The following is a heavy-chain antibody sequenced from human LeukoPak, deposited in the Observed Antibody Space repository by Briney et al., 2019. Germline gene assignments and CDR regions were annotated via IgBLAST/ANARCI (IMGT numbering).Heavy chain of an antibody. V-gene: IGHV1-24*01. J-gene: IGHJ4*02. CDR2: FDPEDGET. CDR3: ATDSDSGYYYLFDY. CDR1: GYTLTELS. Sequence: ASVKVSCKVSGYTLTELSMHWVRQAPGKGLEWMGGFDPEDGETIYAQKFQGRVTITEDTSTDTAYMELSSLRSEDTAVYYCATDSDSGYYYLFDYWGQGTLVTVSS. D-gene: IGHD3-22*01.